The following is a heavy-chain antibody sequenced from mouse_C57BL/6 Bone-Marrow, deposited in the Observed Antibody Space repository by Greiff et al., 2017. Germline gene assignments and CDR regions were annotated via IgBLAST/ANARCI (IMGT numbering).Heavy chain of an antibody. CDR1: GYTFTNYW. J-gene: IGHJ4*01. V-gene: IGHV1-63*01. D-gene: IGHD2-12*01. Sequence: VQLQQSGAELVRPGTSVKMSCKASGYTFTNYWIGWAKQRPGHGLEWIGDIYPGGGYTNYNEKFKGKATLNADKSSSTAYMQFSSLTSEDSAIYYCARLRRRYYYAMDYWGQGTSVTVSS. CDR3: ARLRRRYYYAMDY. CDR2: IYPGGGYT.